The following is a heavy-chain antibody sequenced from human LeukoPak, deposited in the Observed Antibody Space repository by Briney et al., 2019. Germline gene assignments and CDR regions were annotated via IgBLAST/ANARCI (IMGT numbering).Heavy chain of an antibody. J-gene: IGHJ4*02. V-gene: IGHV3-33*01. Sequence: GGSLRLSCTASGFTFSDYGMHWVRQAPGKGLEWVAIIWYDGYNKYYADSVKGRFTISRDNSKNTLYLQMNSLRAEDTAVYYCARGTGDCDYWGQGTLVTVSS. CDR3: ARGTGDCDY. CDR2: IWYDGYNK. CDR1: GFTFSDYG. D-gene: IGHD7-27*01.